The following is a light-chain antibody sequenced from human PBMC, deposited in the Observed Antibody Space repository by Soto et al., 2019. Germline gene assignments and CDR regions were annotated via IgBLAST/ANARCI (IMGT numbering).Light chain of an antibody. CDR3: QHYVEGTPIT. Sequence: EILLTQSPGRVSAFPGERASLSCRSSQNVNNDLAWYQQKAGQAPRLLXSGASSRAIGMPDRFIGSGSGTDCTPTIRRLARDDFALYYCQHYVEGTPITFGHGTRLEIK. CDR2: GAS. V-gene: IGKV3-20*01. CDR1: QNVNND. J-gene: IGKJ5*01.